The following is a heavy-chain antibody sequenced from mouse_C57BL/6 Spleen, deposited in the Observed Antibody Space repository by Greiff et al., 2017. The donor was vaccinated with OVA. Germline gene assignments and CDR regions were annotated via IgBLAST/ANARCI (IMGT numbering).Heavy chain of an antibody. D-gene: IGHD1-1*01. Sequence: EVQLQQSGPELVKPGASVKISCKASGYTFTDYYMNWVKQSHGKSLEWIGDIHPHHGFTSYNQNFKGKATLTVDKSSSTAYMELRSLTSEDSAVYYCARPTVVTCDVWGTGTTVTVSS. CDR3: ARPTVVTCDV. V-gene: IGHV1-26*01. CDR2: IHPHHGFT. CDR1: GYTFTDYY. J-gene: IGHJ1*03.